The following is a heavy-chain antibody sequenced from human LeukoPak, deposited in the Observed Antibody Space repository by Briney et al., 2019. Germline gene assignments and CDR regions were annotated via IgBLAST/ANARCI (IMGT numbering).Heavy chain of an antibody. D-gene: IGHD4-17*01. CDR1: GFTFSSYA. J-gene: IGHJ4*02. CDR3: ARGSSDYGDYALGY. V-gene: IGHV3-23*01. CDR2: ISGSGGST. Sequence: GGSLRLSCAASGFTFSSYAMSWVRQAPGKGLEWVSAISGSGGSTYYADSVKGRFIISRDNSKNTLNLQMNSLRAEDTAVYYCARGSSDYGDYALGYWGQGTLVTVSS.